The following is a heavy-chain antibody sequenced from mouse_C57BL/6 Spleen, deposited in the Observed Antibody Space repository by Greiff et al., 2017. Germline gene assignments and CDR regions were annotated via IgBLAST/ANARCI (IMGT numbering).Heavy chain of an antibody. D-gene: IGHD1-1*01. CDR1: GYAFSSSW. Sequence: QVQLKESGPELVKPGASVKISCKASGYAFSSSWMNWVKQRPGKGLEWIGRIYPGDGDTNYNGKFKGKATLTADKSSSTAYMQLSSLTSEDSAVYFCANYDGSSYWYFDVWGTGTTVTVSS. J-gene: IGHJ1*03. CDR3: ANYDGSSYWYFDV. CDR2: IYPGDGDT. V-gene: IGHV1-82*01.